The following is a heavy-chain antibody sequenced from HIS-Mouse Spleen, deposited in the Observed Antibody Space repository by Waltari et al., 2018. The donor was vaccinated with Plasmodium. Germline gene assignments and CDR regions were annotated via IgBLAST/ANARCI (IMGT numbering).Heavy chain of an antibody. CDR1: GGSISSYY. CDR2: SYTSGSP. Sequence: QVQLQESGPGLVKPSETLSLTCTVSGGSISSYYWSWIRQPAGKRLEWIGRSYTSGSPNHNPPLKSRVTMSVYTSKTQFSRKLSSVTAADTAVYYCARASGGYSYGRVFDYWGQGTLVTVSS. V-gene: IGHV4-4*07. D-gene: IGHD5-18*01. J-gene: IGHJ4*02. CDR3: ARASGGYSYGRVFDY.